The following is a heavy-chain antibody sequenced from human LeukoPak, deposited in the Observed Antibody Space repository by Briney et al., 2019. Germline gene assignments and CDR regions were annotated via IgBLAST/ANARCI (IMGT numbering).Heavy chain of an antibody. V-gene: IGHV1-18*01. CDR2: ISVYNGNT. D-gene: IGHD3-3*01. CDR3: GRGPTIVGVATTTDY. Sequence: ASVKVSCKASGYTFTSYSISWARQAPGQGLEWMGWISVYNGNTHYAQTLQGRVTMTRDTSTSTAFMELRSLRSDDTAVYYCGRGPTIVGVATTTDYWGQGTLVTVSS. J-gene: IGHJ4*02. CDR1: GYTFTSYS.